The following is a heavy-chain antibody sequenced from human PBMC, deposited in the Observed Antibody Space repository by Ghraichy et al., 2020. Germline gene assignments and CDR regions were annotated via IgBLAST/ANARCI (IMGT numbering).Heavy chain of an antibody. Sequence: GGSLRLSCAASGFTFSSYAMSWVRQAPGKGLEWVSAISGSGGSTYYADSVKGRFTISRDNSKNTLYLQMNSLRAEDTAVYYCAKGKVGAKGWRYFDYWGQGTLVTVSS. J-gene: IGHJ4*02. CDR3: AKGKVGAKGWRYFDY. CDR2: ISGSGGST. V-gene: IGHV3-23*01. D-gene: IGHD1-26*01. CDR1: GFTFSSYA.